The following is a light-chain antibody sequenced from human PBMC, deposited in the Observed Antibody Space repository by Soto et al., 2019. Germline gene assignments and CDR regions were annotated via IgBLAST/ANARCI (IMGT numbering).Light chain of an antibody. Sequence: EIVLTQSPGTLSLSPGERATLSCRASQSVSSSYLAWYQQKPGQAPRLLIYGASSRATGIPARFSGSGSGTDFTLTISSLEPEDFAVYYCQQRSNWPPFTFGGGTKVDIK. CDR3: QQRSNWPPFT. CDR2: GAS. J-gene: IGKJ4*01. CDR1: QSVSSSY. V-gene: IGKV3D-20*02.